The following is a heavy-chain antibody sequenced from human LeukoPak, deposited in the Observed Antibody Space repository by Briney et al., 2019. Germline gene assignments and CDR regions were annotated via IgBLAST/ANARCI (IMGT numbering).Heavy chain of an antibody. D-gene: IGHD2-2*01. J-gene: IGHJ4*02. CDR2: IRNDGSDK. CDR1: GFTFSCCG. CDR3: AKDFFQLPQAYFDQ. Sequence: HAGGSLRLSCAASGFTFSCCGMHWVRQAPGKGLEWVTFIRNDGSDKHYADSVKGRFTISRDNSKNTVYLQMNSLRAEDTAVYYCAKDFFQLPQAYFDQWGQGTLVTVSS. V-gene: IGHV3-30*02.